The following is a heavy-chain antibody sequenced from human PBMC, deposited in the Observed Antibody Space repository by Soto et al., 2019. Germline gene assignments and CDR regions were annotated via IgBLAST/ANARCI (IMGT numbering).Heavy chain of an antibody. CDR3: ASHWLQSWFDP. CDR1: GGSISSSSYY. CDR2: IYYSGSS. Sequence: QLQLQESGPGLVKPSETLSLTCTVSGGSISSSSYYWGWIRQPPGKGLEWIRSIYYSGSSYYNPSLKSRVTISVDTSKNQFSLKLSSVTAADTAVYDCASHWLQSWFDPWGQGTLVTVSS. V-gene: IGHV4-39*01. J-gene: IGHJ5*02. D-gene: IGHD4-4*01.